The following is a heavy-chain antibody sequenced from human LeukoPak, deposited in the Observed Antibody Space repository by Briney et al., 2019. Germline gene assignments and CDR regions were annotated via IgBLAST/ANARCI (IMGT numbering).Heavy chain of an antibody. D-gene: IGHD3-22*01. CDR3: ANYYHDRSGYKN. CDR2: ISSSGGRT. CDR1: GFIFRSYA. Sequence: GGSLRLSGAASGFIFRSYAMSWVRQAPGKGLEWVSGISSSGGRTYYADSVKGRFTISRDNSKNTLYLQMNSLRAEDTAVYYCANYYHDRSGYKNWGQGTLVTVSS. V-gene: IGHV3-23*01. J-gene: IGHJ4*02.